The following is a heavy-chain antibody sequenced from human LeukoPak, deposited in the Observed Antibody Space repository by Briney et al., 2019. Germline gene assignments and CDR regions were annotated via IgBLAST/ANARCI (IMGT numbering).Heavy chain of an antibody. Sequence: SETLSLTCAVYGGSFSDYYWSWLRQPPGRGLEWIGEVTHTGFTNYNPSLESRVVISVDTYNNQFSLKARSVAAADTAVYYCASRHIYSNYVDYWGQGTLVTVSS. CDR1: GGSFSDYY. J-gene: IGHJ4*02. CDR2: VTHTGFT. CDR3: ASRHIYSNYVDY. D-gene: IGHD4-11*01. V-gene: IGHV4-34*01.